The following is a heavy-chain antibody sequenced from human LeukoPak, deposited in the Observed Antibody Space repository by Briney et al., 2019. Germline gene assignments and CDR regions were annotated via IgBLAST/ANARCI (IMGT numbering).Heavy chain of an antibody. V-gene: IGHV1-46*01. CDR2: INPSGGST. CDR3: AKDLGRITIFGVVNAFDI. D-gene: IGHD3-3*01. CDR1: GYTFTSYY. J-gene: IGHJ3*02. Sequence: ASVKVSCKASGYTFTSYYMHWVRQAPGQGLEWMGIINPSGGSTSYAQKFQGRVTMTRDTSTSTVYMELSSLRSEDTAVYYCAKDLGRITIFGVVNAFDIWGQGTMVTVSS.